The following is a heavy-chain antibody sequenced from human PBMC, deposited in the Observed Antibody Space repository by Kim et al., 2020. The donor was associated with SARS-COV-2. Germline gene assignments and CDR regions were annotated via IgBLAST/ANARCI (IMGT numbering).Heavy chain of an antibody. CDR2: IHYRAST. V-gene: IGHV4-30-4*01. D-gene: IGHD5-12*01. J-gene: IGHJ3*02. CDR3: AREGREMASIKGAFDM. Sequence: SETLSLTCTVSGGSISSGDYYWSWVRQPPGKDLEWIGYIHYRASTDYNPSLKSRISIGVDTSKNQFSLKLTSVTAADTALYYCAREGREMASIKGAFDMWGQGTMVIVSS. CDR1: GGSISSGDYY.